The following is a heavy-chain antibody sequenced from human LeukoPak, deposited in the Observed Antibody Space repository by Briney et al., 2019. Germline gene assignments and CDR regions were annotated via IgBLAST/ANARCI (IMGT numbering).Heavy chain of an antibody. CDR1: GYTFTGYY. J-gene: IGHJ3*02. Sequence: ASVKVSCKASGYTFTGYYMHWVRQAPGQGLEWMGWINPNSGGTNYAQKFQGRVTMTRDTSISTVYMELSSLRSEDTAVYYCAREDGYSYGLGEAFDIWGQGTMVTVSS. V-gene: IGHV1-2*02. D-gene: IGHD5-18*01. CDR3: AREDGYSYGLGEAFDI. CDR2: INPNSGGT.